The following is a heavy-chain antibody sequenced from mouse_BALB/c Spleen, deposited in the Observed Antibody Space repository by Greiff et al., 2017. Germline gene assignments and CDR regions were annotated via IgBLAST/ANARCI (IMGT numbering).Heavy chain of an antibody. Sequence: EVQRVESGPSLVKPSQTLSLTCSVTGDSITSGYWNWIRKFPGNKLEYMGYISYSGSTYYNPSLKSRISITRDTSKNQYYLQLNSVTTEDTATYYCARMGDYEGWYFDVWGAGTTVTVSS. CDR1: GDSITSGY. V-gene: IGHV3-8*02. J-gene: IGHJ1*01. CDR2: ISYSGST. D-gene: IGHD2-4*01. CDR3: ARMGDYEGWYFDV.